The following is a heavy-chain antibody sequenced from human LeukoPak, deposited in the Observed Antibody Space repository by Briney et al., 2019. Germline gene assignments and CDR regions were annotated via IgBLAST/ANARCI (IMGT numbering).Heavy chain of an antibody. V-gene: IGHV4-4*07. CDR2: KSVSGHT. CDR3: ARRDSSSWYPFDY. Sequence: SETLSLTCTVSGGSISNYYWNWIRQLAGKGLEWIGRKSVSGHTNYRSSLESRVTMSVDTSKNQFSLKLSSVTAADTAVYYCARRDSSSWYPFDYWGQGTLVTVSS. D-gene: IGHD6-13*01. J-gene: IGHJ4*02. CDR1: GGSISNYY.